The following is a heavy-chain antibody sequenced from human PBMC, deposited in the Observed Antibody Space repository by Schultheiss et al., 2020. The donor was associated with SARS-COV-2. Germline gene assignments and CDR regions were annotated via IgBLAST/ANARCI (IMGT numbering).Heavy chain of an antibody. CDR1: GGSFSGYY. CDR2: IYYSGST. V-gene: IGHV4-59*12. D-gene: IGHD3-3*01. Sequence: LETLSLTCAVYGGSFSGYYWSWIRQPPGKGLEWIAYIYYSGSTNYNPSLKSRVTISVDTSKNQFSLKLSSVTAADTAVYYCARDRVVIIGDYYYGMDVWGQGTTVTVSS. CDR3: ARDRVVIIGDYYYGMDV. J-gene: IGHJ6*02.